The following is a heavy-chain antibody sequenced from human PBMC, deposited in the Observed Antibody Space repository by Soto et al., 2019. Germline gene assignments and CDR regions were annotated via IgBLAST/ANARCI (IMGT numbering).Heavy chain of an antibody. Sequence: QVQLVESGGGVVQPGRPLRLSCTASGFTLRTYGMHWVRQAPGKGLEWVAVISYDGKFEYYGDSVKGRFTISRDNSRNTVYLQMNSLTTEDTAVYYCARELTVFGVVTPDYWGQGTLVTVSS. J-gene: IGHJ4*02. CDR1: GFTLRTYG. CDR2: ISYDGKFE. CDR3: ARELTVFGVVTPDY. V-gene: IGHV3-30*04. D-gene: IGHD3-3*01.